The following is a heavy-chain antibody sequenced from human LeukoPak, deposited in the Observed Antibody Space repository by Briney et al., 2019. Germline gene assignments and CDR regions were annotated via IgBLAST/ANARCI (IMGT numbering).Heavy chain of an antibody. V-gene: IGHV3-23*01. CDR1: GFTLSSYA. CDR3: ARVWAWGSGNYFDN. J-gene: IGHJ4*02. CDR2: ISGSGGST. Sequence: GGSLRLSCAASGFTLSSYAMSWVRQAPGKGLEWVSAISGSGGSTYYADSVKGRFTISRDNAKNSLYLQMNSLRVEDTALYYCARVWAWGSGNYFDNWGQGTLVTVSS. D-gene: IGHD7-27*01.